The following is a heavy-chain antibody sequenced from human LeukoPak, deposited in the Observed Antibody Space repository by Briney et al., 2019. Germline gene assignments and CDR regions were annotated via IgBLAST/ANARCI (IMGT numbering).Heavy chain of an antibody. CDR3: ARARLHSYYYGSGSYGDFDY. CDR1: GGSLSSGGYY. D-gene: IGHD3-10*01. Sequence: SETLSLTCTVSGGSLSSGGYYWRWLRQHPGKGLEWIGYIYYSGSTYYNPSLKSRVTISVDTSKNQFSLKLSSVTAADTAVYYCARARLHSYYYGSGSYGDFDYWGQGTLVTVSS. V-gene: IGHV4-31*03. J-gene: IGHJ4*02. CDR2: IYYSGST.